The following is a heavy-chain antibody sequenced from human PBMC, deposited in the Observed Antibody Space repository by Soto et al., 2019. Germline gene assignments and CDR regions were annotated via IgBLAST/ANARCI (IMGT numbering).Heavy chain of an antibody. J-gene: IGHJ4*02. CDR1: GFTLSDHY. D-gene: IGHD1-26*01. CDR2: TKNKAQRYTT. Sequence: PGGSLRLSCVVSGFTLSDHYIDWVCQAPGKGLEWVGRTKNKAQRYTTEYAASVKGRFTISRDDSENSVYLQMNSLKTEDTAVYYCVRWDSGNPENWGQGTLVTVSS. CDR3: VRWDSGNPEN. V-gene: IGHV3-72*01.